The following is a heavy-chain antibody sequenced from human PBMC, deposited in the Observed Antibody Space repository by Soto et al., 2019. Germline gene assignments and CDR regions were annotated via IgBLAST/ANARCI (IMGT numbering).Heavy chain of an antibody. CDR3: ARGDRGGSGSPASYYYSGLDV. D-gene: IGHD3-10*01. J-gene: IGHJ6*02. CDR2: VSTRGDIT. CDR1: GLNFNDYA. V-gene: IGHV3-23*01. Sequence: EVQLLESGGDLVQPRGSLRLSCAASGLNFNDYAMTWVRQAPGKGLEWVSSVSTRGDITYYSDSVKGRFTISRDNSKNTLFLHINSLRAEDTALYYCARGDRGGSGSPASYYYSGLDVWGQGTTVTVSS.